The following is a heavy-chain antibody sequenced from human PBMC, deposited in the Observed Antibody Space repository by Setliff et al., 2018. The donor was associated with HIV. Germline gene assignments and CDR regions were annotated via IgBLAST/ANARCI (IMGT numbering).Heavy chain of an antibody. Sequence: ASVKVSCKASGYDFTAYAISWMRQAPGQGLEWMGRIGGDNANIKFAQSFQGRVTMTTDTSTNTAYLELTSLRSDDTAVYYCARYAASGTGWFDPWGQGTQVTVSS. CDR3: ARYAASGTGWFDP. CDR2: IGGDNANI. V-gene: IGHV1-18*01. CDR1: GYDFTAYA. J-gene: IGHJ5*02. D-gene: IGHD2-8*02.